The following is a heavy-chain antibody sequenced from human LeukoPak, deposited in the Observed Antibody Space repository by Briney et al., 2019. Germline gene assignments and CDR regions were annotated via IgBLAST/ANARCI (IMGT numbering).Heavy chain of an antibody. Sequence: ASVKVFCKASGSTFTSYAMNWVRQPPGQGLVWMGWIKPNSWGTNCVQKFQGKVTMTRDTSISTAYMELSRLRSDDTAVYYCARAQKYYYDSSSYYKSYFDYWGQGTLVTVSS. V-gene: IGHV1-2*02. CDR1: GSTFTSYA. CDR3: ARAQKYYYDSSSYYKSYFDY. J-gene: IGHJ4*02. D-gene: IGHD3-22*01. CDR2: IKPNSWGT.